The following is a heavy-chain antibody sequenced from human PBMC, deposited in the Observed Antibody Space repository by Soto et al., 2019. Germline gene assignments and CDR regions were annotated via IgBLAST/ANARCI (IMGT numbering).Heavy chain of an antibody. CDR3: AREIEYSSGWGGMDV. J-gene: IGHJ6*02. D-gene: IGHD6-19*01. V-gene: IGHV3-48*02. CDR1: GFTFSSYS. Sequence: EVQLVESGGGLVQPGGSLRLSCAASGFTFSSYSMNWVRQAPGKGLEWVSYISSSSSTIYYADSVKGRFTISRDNAKNSLYLQMNSLRDEDTAVYYCAREIEYSSGWGGMDVWGQGTTVTVSS. CDR2: ISSSSSTI.